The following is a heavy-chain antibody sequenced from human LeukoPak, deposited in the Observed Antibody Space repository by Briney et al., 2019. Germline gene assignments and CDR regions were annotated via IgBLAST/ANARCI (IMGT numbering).Heavy chain of an antibody. D-gene: IGHD6-13*01. CDR1: GYTFTSYD. CDR3: ARGLGKYSSSWYDWWENEAEYFQH. Sequence: GASVKVSCKASGYTFTSYDINWVRQATGQGLEWMGWMNPNSGNTGYAQKFQGRVTMTRNTSISTAYMELSSLRSEDTAVYYCARGLGKYSSSWYDWWENEAEYFQHWGQGTLVTVSS. CDR2: MNPNSGNT. J-gene: IGHJ1*01. V-gene: IGHV1-8*01.